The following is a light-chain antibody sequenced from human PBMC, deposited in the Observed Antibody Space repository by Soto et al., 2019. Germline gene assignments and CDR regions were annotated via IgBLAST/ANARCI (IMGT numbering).Light chain of an antibody. V-gene: IGKV1-8*01. J-gene: IGKJ3*01. CDR1: QGISSY. Sequence: IRMTQSPSSLSASTGDRVTITCRASQGISSYLAWYQQKPGKAPKLLIYAASTLQSGVPSRFSGSGSGTDFTLTISCLQSEDFATYYCQQYYSYPPFTFGPGTKVVS. CDR3: QQYYSYPPFT. CDR2: AAS.